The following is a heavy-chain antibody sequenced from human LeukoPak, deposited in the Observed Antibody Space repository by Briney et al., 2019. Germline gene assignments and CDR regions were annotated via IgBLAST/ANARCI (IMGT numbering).Heavy chain of an antibody. V-gene: IGHV3-9*01. CDR2: INWNSASV. J-gene: IGHJ4*02. CDR3: VKDIRQYVHSGNWYGADY. CDR1: GFTFGNYA. Sequence: PGRSLRLSCAASGFTFGNYAMHWVRQAPGKGLEWVSGINWNSASVGYVDSVKGRFTISRDNAGNSLYLQMDSLRPEDTALYYCVKDIRQYVHSGNWYGADYWGQGTLVTVSS. D-gene: IGHD6-13*01.